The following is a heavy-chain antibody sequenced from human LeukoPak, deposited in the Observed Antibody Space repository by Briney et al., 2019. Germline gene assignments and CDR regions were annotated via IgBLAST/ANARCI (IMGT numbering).Heavy chain of an antibody. J-gene: IGHJ6*03. Sequence: GGSLRLSCAASGFTFGNYVMNWVRQAPGKGPEWVSSIVSYGAVTYYAESLKGRFNISRDNSKDTVYLQMNSLRAVDTAVYYCAKGRSPTRSPYCMDVWGKGTTVTVSS. CDR1: GFTFGNYV. V-gene: IGHV3-23*01. D-gene: IGHD1-26*01. CDR2: IVSYGAVT. CDR3: AKGRSPTRSPYCMDV.